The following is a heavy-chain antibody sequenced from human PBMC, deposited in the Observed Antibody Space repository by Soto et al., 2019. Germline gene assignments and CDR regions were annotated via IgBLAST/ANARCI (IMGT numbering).Heavy chain of an antibody. V-gene: IGHV1-3*01. CDR1: GYTFTSYA. CDR2: INAGNGNT. CDR3: ARVSTIFEDPFDY. J-gene: IGHJ4*02. Sequence: AASVKVSCKASGYTFTSYAMHWVRQAPGQRLEWMGWINAGNGNTKYSQKFQGRVTITRDTSASTAYMELSSLRSEDTAVYYCARVSTIFEDPFDYWGQGTLVTVSS. D-gene: IGHD3-3*01.